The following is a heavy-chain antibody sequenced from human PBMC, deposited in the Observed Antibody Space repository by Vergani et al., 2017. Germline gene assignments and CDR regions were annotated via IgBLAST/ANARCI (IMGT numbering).Heavy chain of an antibody. V-gene: IGHV3-30*03. Sequence: QVHLVESGGGVVQPGRSLRLSCVVSGFTSSYYGMHWVRQAPGKGLEWVAVISYDGTQKYYADSVKGRFTISRDNSKSTLYLQMNSLRTEDTAVYYCATEVATIGGYEVYWGQGTLVTVSS. D-gene: IGHD5-24*01. CDR1: GFTSSYYG. CDR2: ISYDGTQK. J-gene: IGHJ4*02. CDR3: ATEVATIGGYEVY.